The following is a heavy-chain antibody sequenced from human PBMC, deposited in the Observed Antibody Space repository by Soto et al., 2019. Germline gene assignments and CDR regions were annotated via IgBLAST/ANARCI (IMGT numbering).Heavy chain of an antibody. CDR1: GGSVSSGSFY. J-gene: IGHJ6*02. D-gene: IGHD2-15*01. V-gene: IGHV4-61*01. CDR3: ARVYGVRWHNFYDGVDV. CDR2: IHESGST. Sequence: QVQLQESGPGHVKPSETLSLTCSVSGGSVSSGSFYWTWIRQRPGKGLKWIGYIHESGSTNYNPSLRSRVTVLVDTSKNEFSLKLTSVTAAETAVYYCARVYGVRWHNFYDGVDVWGQGTTVTVSS.